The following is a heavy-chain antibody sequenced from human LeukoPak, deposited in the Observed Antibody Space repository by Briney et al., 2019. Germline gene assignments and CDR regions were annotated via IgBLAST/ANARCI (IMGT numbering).Heavy chain of an antibody. CDR3: AKSLSRTDRSALYKDV. D-gene: IGHD6-25*01. V-gene: IGHV3-23*01. Sequence: GGSLRLSCAASGFTFSNCAMSWVRQAPGKGLEWVSAISGSGGSTYYADSVKGRFTISRDNSKNTLYLQMNSLRAEDTAVYYCAKSLSRTDRSALYKDVWGKGTTATVPS. CDR1: GFTFSNCA. J-gene: IGHJ6*03. CDR2: ISGSGGST.